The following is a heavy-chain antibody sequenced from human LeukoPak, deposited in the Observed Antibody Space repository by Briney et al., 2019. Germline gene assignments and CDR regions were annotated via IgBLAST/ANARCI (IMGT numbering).Heavy chain of an antibody. CDR2: MNPNSGNT. CDR3: ARSEITYYYDSSGYYYKAGIDY. V-gene: IGHV1-8*02. Sequence: ASVKVSCKASGYTFTSYDINWVRQATGQGLEWMGWMNPNSGNTGYAQKFQGRVTMTRDTSISTAYMELSRLRSDDTAVYYCARSEITYYYDSSGYYYKAGIDYWGQGTLVTVSS. D-gene: IGHD3-22*01. J-gene: IGHJ4*02. CDR1: GYTFTSYD.